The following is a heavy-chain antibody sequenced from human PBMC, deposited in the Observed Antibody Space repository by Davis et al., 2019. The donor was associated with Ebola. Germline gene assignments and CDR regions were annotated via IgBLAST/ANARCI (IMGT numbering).Heavy chain of an antibody. V-gene: IGHV3-23*01. CDR3: ARGDFDY. Sequence: GKSLKISCAASGFTFSSYAMSWVRQAPGKGLEWVSAISGSGGSTYYADSVKGRFTISRDNAKNSLYLQMNSLRAEDTAVYYCARGDFDYWGQGTLVTVSS. J-gene: IGHJ4*02. CDR1: GFTFSSYA. CDR2: ISGSGGST.